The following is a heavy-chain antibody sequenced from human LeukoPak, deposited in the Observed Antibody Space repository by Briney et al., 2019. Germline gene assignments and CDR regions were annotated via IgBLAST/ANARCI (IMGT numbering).Heavy chain of an antibody. CDR3: ARRKWTGSQT. J-gene: IGHJ5*02. CDR2: IFYSGTT. V-gene: IGHV4-39*01. D-gene: IGHD3/OR15-3a*01. Sequence: SETLSLTCTVSGGSISSSSYYWGWIRQPPGRGLEWIGNIFYSGTTYYSPSLKSRVTMSVDTSKNQFSLKLGSVTAADTAVYYCARRKWTGSQTWGQGTLVTVSS. CDR1: GGSISSSSYY.